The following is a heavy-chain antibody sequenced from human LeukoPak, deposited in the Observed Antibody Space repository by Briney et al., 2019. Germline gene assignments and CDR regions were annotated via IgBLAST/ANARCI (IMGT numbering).Heavy chain of an antibody. CDR2: IGGSGGST. V-gene: IGHV3-23*01. Sequence: PGGSLRLSCAASGFTFTSYAMSWVRQAPGKGLEWVSAIGGSGGSTYYADSVKGRFTISRDNSKNTLYLQMNSLRAEDTAVYHCAKVGAVAAFPRDFDYWGQGTLVTVSS. CDR1: GFTFTSYA. CDR3: AKVGAVAAFPRDFDY. J-gene: IGHJ4*02. D-gene: IGHD6-19*01.